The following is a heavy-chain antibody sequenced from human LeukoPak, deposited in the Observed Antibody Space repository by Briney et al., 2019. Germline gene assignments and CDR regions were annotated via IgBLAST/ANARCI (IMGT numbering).Heavy chain of an antibody. V-gene: IGHV1-18*01. CDR1: GYTFTSYG. Sequence: ASVKVSCKASGYTFTSYGISWVRQAPGQGLEWMGWISAYNGNTNYAQKLQGRVTMTTDTSTSTAYMELRSLRSDDTAVYYCARDRSIVITFGGVIVRSPDAFDIWGQGTMVTVSS. D-gene: IGHD3-16*02. J-gene: IGHJ3*02. CDR2: ISAYNGNT. CDR3: ARDRSIVITFGGVIVRSPDAFDI.